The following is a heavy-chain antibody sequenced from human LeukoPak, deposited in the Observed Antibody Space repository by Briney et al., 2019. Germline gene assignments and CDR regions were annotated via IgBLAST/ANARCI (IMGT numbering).Heavy chain of an antibody. J-gene: IGHJ4*02. CDR1: GFTFNRCW. Sequence: GGSLRLSCVVSGFTFNRCWMSWVRQAPGKGLDWVANIKQDGTDKYYVDSVKGRFTISRDNAKNLLYLQMNSLRAEDTAVYYCAREKLDTRGYVDYWGQGTLVTVSS. V-gene: IGHV3-7*01. CDR3: AREKLDTRGYVDY. D-gene: IGHD3-22*01. CDR2: IKQDGTDK.